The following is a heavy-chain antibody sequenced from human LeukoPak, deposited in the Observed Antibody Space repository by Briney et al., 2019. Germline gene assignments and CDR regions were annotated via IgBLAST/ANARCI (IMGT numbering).Heavy chain of an antibody. Sequence: PSETLSLTCTVSGGSISSSSYYWGWIRQPPGKGLEWIGSIYYSGSTYYNPSLKSRVTISVDTSKNQFSLKLSSVTAADTAVYYCARVPRSGYRNPYYYFDYWGQGTLVTVSS. J-gene: IGHJ4*02. D-gene: IGHD3-22*01. CDR2: IYYSGST. V-gene: IGHV4-39*07. CDR1: GGSISSSSYY. CDR3: ARVPRSGYRNPYYYFDY.